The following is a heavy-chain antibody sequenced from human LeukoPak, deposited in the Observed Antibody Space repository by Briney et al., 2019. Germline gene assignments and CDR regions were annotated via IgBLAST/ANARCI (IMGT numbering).Heavy chain of an antibody. J-gene: IGHJ4*02. CDR2: IYYSGST. D-gene: IGHD6-13*01. CDR1: GGSFSGYY. V-gene: IGHV4-59*01. Sequence: PSETLSLTCAVSGGSFSGYYWSWIRQPPGKGLEWIGYIYYSGSTNYNPSLKSRVTISVDTSKNQFSLKLSSVTAADTAVYYCARVRRGSSWYEPNFDYWGQGTLVTVSS. CDR3: ARVRRGSSWYEPNFDY.